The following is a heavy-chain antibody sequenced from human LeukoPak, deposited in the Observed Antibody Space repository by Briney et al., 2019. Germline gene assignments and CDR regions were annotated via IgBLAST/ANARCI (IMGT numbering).Heavy chain of an antibody. CDR3: ARVEGVAFDI. CDR2: ISSSSSYI. J-gene: IGHJ3*02. Sequence: GGSLRLSCSASGFTFSSYSMNWVRQAPGKGLEWVSSISSSSSYIYYADSVKGRFTISRDNAKNSLYLQMNSLRAEDTAVYYCARVEGVAFDIWGQGTMVTVSS. CDR1: GFTFSSYS. V-gene: IGHV3-21*01.